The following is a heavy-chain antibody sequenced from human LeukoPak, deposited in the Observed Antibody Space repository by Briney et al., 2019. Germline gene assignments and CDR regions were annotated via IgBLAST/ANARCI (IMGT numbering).Heavy chain of an antibody. V-gene: IGHV3-23*01. J-gene: IGHJ4*02. CDR1: GFTFGSYT. CDR2: ISGSGGTT. CDR3: AKRLAYSFDY. Sequence: PGGSLRLSCAASGFTFGSYTMGWVRQPPGKGLEWVSAISGSGGTTYYADSVKGRFTVSRENSKNTLYLQLNSLRAEDTAVYYCAKRLAYSFDYWGQGTLVTVSS.